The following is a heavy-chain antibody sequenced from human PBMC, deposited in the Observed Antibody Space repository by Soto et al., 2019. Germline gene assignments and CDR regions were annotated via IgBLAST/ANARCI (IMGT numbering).Heavy chain of an antibody. D-gene: IGHD3-16*01. J-gene: IGHJ3*01. V-gene: IGHV3-53*01. CDR2: IWTSGST. Sequence: EVQLVESGGGLIQPGGSLRLSCEASGFTFSSNDMNWVRQAPGKGLEWVSLIWTSGSTAYADSVKGRFTISRDNSKSALYLHVSGLRAEDTAVYYCATRPLLRGAPWGQGTMVTVSS. CDR3: ATRPLLRGAP. CDR1: GFTFSSND.